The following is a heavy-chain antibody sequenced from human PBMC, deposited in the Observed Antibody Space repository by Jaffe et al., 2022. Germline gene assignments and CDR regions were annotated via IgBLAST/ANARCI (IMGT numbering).Heavy chain of an antibody. D-gene: IGHD1-26*01. V-gene: IGHV3-9*01. J-gene: IGHJ3*02. CDR3: TKGKEGAAVRNDAFDI. CDR1: GFTFDDYG. CDR2: ISWNSGIT. Sequence: EVQLVERGGGLVQPGRSLRLSCAASGFTFDDYGMHWVRQAPGKGLEWVSGISWNSGITDYADSVKGRFTISRDNAKNSLYLHMNSLRPEDTALYHCTKGKEGAAVRNDAFDIWGQGTMVTVSS.